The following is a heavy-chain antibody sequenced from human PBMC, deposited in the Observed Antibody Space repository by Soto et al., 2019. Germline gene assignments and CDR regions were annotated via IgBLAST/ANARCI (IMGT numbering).Heavy chain of an antibody. CDR3: ATQTISYCLDI. V-gene: IGHV4-4*02. CDR1: GDSITSRNW. CDR2: MHYDGTT. Sequence: QVQLQESGPGLVLPSGTLSLTCGVSGDSITSRNWWAWVRQTPGKGLEWIGEMHYDGTTNYNPSLKSRVITSIDTPRNQFSLRLKSLTAADTALYYCATQTISYCLDIWGQGTMVTVSS. J-gene: IGHJ6*02. D-gene: IGHD3-3*01.